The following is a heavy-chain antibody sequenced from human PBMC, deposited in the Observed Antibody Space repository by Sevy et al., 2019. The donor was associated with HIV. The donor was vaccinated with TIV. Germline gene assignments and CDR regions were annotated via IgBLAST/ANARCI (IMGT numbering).Heavy chain of an antibody. CDR3: ARGLGREYYYGMDV. CDR2: ISAYNGNT. J-gene: IGHJ6*02. V-gene: IGHV1-18*01. D-gene: IGHD2-15*01. CDR1: GYTFTSYG. Sequence: ASVKVSCKASGYTFTSYGISWVRQAPGQGLEWMGWISAYNGNTNYAQTLQGRVTMTTDTSTSTAYMELRSLRSDDTAVYYCARGLGREYYYGMDVWGQGTTVTVSS.